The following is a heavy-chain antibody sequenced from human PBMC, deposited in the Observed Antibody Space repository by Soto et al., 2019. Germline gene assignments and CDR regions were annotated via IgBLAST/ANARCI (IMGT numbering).Heavy chain of an antibody. D-gene: IGHD2-8*01. V-gene: IGHV4-59*01. CDR3: ARDRSTYGGGGTGEVKENWFDP. CDR2: AYYSGDT. CDR1: GGSISRYY. J-gene: IGHJ5*02. Sequence: TLSLTCSVSGGSISRYYWSWIRQPPGKGLEWIGYAYYSGDTGYNPSLQSRVTMAVDTSKNQVSLKLTSVTAADTAVYYCARDRSTYGGGGTGEVKENWFDPWGQGALVTVSS.